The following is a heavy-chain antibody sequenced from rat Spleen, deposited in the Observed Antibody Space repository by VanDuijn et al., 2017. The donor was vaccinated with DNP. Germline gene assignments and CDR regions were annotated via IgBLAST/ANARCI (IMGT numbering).Heavy chain of an antibody. J-gene: IGHJ4*01. D-gene: IGHD1-12*01. CDR3: ARHRTIMPYYYSMDA. V-gene: IGHV5-7*01. CDR1: GFTFNDYY. Sequence: EVLLVESDGGLVQPGRSLKLSCAVSGFTFNDYYMAWVRQAPAKGLEWVATISYNGGTPYYRDSVKGRFTISRDNAQSTLYLQMNSLWSEDTATYYCARHRTIMPYYYSMDAWGQGASVTVSS. CDR2: ISYNGGTP.